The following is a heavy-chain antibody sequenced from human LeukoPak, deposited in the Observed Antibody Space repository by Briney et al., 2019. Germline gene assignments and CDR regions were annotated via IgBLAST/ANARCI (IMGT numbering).Heavy chain of an antibody. D-gene: IGHD4-23*01. V-gene: IGHV1-46*01. CDR1: GHTFTSSY. J-gene: IGHJ4*02. CDR3: ARENGGHSDY. Sequence: ASVKVSCKAFGHTFTSSYMHWVRQAPGQGLEWMGMVIPSGGGTTYAQKFQGRVTMTRDTSTRTVYMELSSLTSEDTAVYYCARENGGHSDYWGQGTLVTVSS. CDR2: VIPSGGGT.